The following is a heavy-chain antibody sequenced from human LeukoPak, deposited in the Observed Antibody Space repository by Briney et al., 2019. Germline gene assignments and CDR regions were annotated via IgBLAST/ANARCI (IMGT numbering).Heavy chain of an antibody. CDR3: ARAPRIAAAGTDYYYMDV. CDR2: ISSSSSYI. J-gene: IGHJ6*03. V-gene: IGHV3-21*01. CDR1: GFTFSSYS. Sequence: PGGSLRLSCAASGFTFSSYSMNWVRQAPGKGLEWVSSISSSSSYIYYADSVKGRFTISRDNAKNSLYLQMNSLSAEDTAVYYCARAPRIAAAGTDYYYMDVWGKGTTVTVSS. D-gene: IGHD6-13*01.